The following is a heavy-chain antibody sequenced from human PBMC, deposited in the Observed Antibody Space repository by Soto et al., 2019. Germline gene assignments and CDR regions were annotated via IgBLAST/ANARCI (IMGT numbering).Heavy chain of an antibody. J-gene: IGHJ6*02. D-gene: IGHD3-9*01. CDR1: GGSISSSSYY. V-gene: IGHV4-39*01. Sequence: QLQLQESGPGLVKPSETLSLTCTVSGGSISSSSYYWGWIRQPPGKGLEWIGSIYYSGRTYYNPSLKSRVTISVDTSKNQFSLKLSSVTAADTAVYYCARLNLEGYFDSDYGMDVWGQGTTVTVSS. CDR2: IYYSGRT. CDR3: ARLNLEGYFDSDYGMDV.